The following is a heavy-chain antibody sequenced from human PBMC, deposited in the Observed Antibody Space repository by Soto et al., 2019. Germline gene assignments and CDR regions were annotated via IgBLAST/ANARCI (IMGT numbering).Heavy chain of an antibody. Sequence: ASVKVSCKASGYSFTGYSIHWARQTPGQGLEWMGWISPNSGNTHFSRSFQGRVTMTRDTSITTAYMDLSGLRSDDTAVYYCAREYCSGVGCPPYFDYWGQGTLVTVSS. CDR2: ISPNSGNT. V-gene: IGHV1-2*02. CDR1: GYSFTGYS. D-gene: IGHD2-15*01. CDR3: AREYCSGVGCPPYFDY. J-gene: IGHJ4*02.